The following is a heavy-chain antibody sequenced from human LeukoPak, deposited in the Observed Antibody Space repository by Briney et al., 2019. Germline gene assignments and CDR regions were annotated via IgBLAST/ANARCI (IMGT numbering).Heavy chain of an antibody. Sequence: GGSLRLSCAASGFTFTNFAMSWVRQAPGKGLEWVSAISGSGGSTYYADSVKGRFTISRDSAKTSLYLQMTSLRADDTAVYYCARDLGSYDFHYWGQGTLVTVSS. CDR3: ARDLGSYDFHY. J-gene: IGHJ4*02. CDR1: GFTFTNFA. CDR2: ISGSGGST. D-gene: IGHD1-26*01. V-gene: IGHV3-23*01.